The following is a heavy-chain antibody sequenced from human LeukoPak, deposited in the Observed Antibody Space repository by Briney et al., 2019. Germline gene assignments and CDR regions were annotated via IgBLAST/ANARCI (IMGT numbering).Heavy chain of an antibody. CDR2: ISGSGGST. CDR3: AKGTHYYDFWSGYYFDY. V-gene: IGHV3-23*01. CDR1: GFTFSSYA. Sequence: GGSVRLSCAASGFTFSSYAMGWVRQAPGKGLEWVSAISGSGGSTYYADSVKGGFTISRDNSKHTLYLQMNSLRAEDTAVSYCAKGTHYYDFWSGYYFDYWGQGTLVTVSS. J-gene: IGHJ4*02. D-gene: IGHD3-3*01.